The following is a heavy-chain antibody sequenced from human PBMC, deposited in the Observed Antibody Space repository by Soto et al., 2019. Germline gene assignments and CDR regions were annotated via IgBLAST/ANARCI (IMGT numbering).Heavy chain of an antibody. CDR1: GFSFGSYA. Sequence: SLRLSCAASGFSFGSYALSWVRQAPGKGLEWVSTISGSDGKTFYADAVKGRFSISRDTSQNTLYLQMNSLRADDTAIYYCARWSYLDYWGQGTRVTVSS. V-gene: IGHV3-23*01. D-gene: IGHD3-3*01. CDR3: ARWSYLDY. CDR2: ISGSDGKT. J-gene: IGHJ4*02.